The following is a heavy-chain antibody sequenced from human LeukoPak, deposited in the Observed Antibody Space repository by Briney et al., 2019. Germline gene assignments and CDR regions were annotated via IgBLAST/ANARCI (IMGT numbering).Heavy chain of an antibody. Sequence: SETLSLTCTVSGGSISSYYWSWIRQPAGKGLEWIGRIYTSGSTNYNPSLKSRVTMSVDTSKNQFSLKLSSVTAADTAVYYCARAGDYDFWSGYTQKHYFDYWGQGTLVTVSS. CDR2: IYTSGST. D-gene: IGHD3-3*01. CDR3: ARAGDYDFWSGYTQKHYFDY. J-gene: IGHJ4*02. V-gene: IGHV4-4*07. CDR1: GGSISSYY.